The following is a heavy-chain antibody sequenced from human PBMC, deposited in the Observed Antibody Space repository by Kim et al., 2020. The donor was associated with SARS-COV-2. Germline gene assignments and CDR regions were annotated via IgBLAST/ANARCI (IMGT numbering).Heavy chain of an antibody. CDR1: GFTFSSYG. CDR3: AKDMYNSGWYYFDY. V-gene: IGHV3-30*18. D-gene: IGHD6-19*01. Sequence: GGSLRLSCAASGFTFSSYGMHWVRQAPGKGLEWVAVISYDGSNKYYADSVKGRSNISRDNSKNTLYLQMNSLRAEDTAVYYCAKDMYNSGWYYFDYWGQGTLVTVSS. J-gene: IGHJ4*02. CDR2: ISYDGSNK.